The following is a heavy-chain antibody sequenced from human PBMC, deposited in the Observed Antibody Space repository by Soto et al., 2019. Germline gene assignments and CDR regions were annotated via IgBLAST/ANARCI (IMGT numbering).Heavy chain of an antibody. V-gene: IGHV3-74*01. J-gene: IGHJ5*02. CDR3: AGERSVNWFDP. Sequence: GGSLRLSCAASGFTFSSYWMHWVRQAPGKGLVWVSRINSDGSSTSYADSVKGRFTISRDNAKNTLYLQMNSLRAEDTAVYYCAGERSVNWFDPWGQGTLVTVSS. D-gene: IGHD2-15*01. CDR1: GFTFSSYW. CDR2: INSDGSST.